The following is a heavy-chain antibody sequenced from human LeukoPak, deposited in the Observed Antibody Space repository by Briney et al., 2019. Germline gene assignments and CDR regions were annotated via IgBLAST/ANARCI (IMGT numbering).Heavy chain of an antibody. CDR1: GFIFSSYA. V-gene: IGHV3-30-3*01. D-gene: IGHD1-26*01. CDR3: AREGVGGALTNWFDP. CDR2: ISYDGSNN. Sequence: GGSLRLSCAASGFIFSSYAMHWVGQAPGKELEGVAVISYDGSNNYYADSVKGRFTISRDNSKNTLYLQMNSLRAEDTAVYYCAREGVGGALTNWFDPWGQGTLVTVSS. J-gene: IGHJ5*02.